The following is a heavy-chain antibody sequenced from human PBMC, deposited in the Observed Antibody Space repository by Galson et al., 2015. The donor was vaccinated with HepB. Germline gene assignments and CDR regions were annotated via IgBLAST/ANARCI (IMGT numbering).Heavy chain of an antibody. CDR3: ARGGGSYNV. J-gene: IGHJ4*02. Sequence: SLRLSCAASGFSFNNSAMNWVRQAPGKGLEWVSSINSGSTSISYADSMKGRFTISRDNAKNSLYLQMNSRRVEDTAVYYCARGGGSYNVWGQGTLVTVSS. V-gene: IGHV3-21*06. CDR2: INSGSTSI. D-gene: IGHD2-15*01. CDR1: GFSFNNSA.